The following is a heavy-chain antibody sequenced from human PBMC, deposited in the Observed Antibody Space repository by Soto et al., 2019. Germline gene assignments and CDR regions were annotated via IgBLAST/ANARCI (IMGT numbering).Heavy chain of an antibody. CDR1: GGSISSYY. V-gene: IGHV4-59*08. CDR2: IYYSGST. D-gene: IGHD2-15*01. Sequence: SLTCTVSGGSISSYYWSWIRQPPGKGLEWIGYIYYSGSTNYNPSLKSRVTISVDTSKNQFSLKLSSVPAADTAVYYCARHGYCSGGSCFLAFDYWGQGPLVTVSS. J-gene: IGHJ4*02. CDR3: ARHGYCSGGSCFLAFDY.